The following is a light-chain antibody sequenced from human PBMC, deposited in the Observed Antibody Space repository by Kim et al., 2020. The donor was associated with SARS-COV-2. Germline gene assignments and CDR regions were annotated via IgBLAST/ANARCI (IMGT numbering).Light chain of an antibody. CDR3: HVWDSGTI. Sequence: SYELTQPPSVSVALGQTASITCGGSNIENKNVHWLQQKPGQAPVLVIYRDTHRPSGIPERFSGSNAGKTATLTISRAQAGDEADYYCHVWDSGTIFGGGTKLTVL. CDR1: NIENKN. V-gene: IGLV3-9*01. CDR2: RDT. J-gene: IGLJ2*01.